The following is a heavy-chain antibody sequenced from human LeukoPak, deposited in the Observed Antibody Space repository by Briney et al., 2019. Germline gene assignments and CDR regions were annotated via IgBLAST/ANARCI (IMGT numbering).Heavy chain of an antibody. D-gene: IGHD6-6*01. J-gene: IGHJ4*02. CDR1: GGTFSSYA. V-gene: IGHV1-69*13. CDR3: ARGRAAPSYHTLDY. Sequence: SVKVSCKASGGTFSSYAISWVRQAPGQGLEWMGGIIPIFGTANYAQEFQGRVTITADESTSTAYMELSSLRSEDTAVYYCARGRAAPSYHTLDYWGQGTLVTVSS. CDR2: IIPIFGTA.